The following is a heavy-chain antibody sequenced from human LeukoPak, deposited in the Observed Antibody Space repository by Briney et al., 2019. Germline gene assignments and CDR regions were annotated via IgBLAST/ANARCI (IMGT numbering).Heavy chain of an antibody. CDR3: ASGNYDDYFDY. CDR2: IFQSGNT. CDR1: GLSSTSVYY. Sequence: PSETLSLTCAVSGLSSTSVYYGAWIRQPPGKGLEWVGSIFQSGNTYYTPSLKTRVSISMDKSENHFSLRLTSVTAADTATYYCASGNYDDYFDYWGQGAPVIVSS. V-gene: IGHV4-38-2*01. D-gene: IGHD3-3*01. J-gene: IGHJ4*02.